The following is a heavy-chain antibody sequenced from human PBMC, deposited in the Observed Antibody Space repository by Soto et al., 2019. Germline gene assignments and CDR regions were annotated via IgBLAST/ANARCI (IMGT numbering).Heavy chain of an antibody. J-gene: IGHJ5*02. D-gene: IGHD2-15*01. Sequence: QLQLQESGPGLVKPSETLSLTCTVSGGSISSSSYFWGWIRQPPGKGLEWIGSIYYSGSTYYNPCLVSRLQVSLNTSKTRCSAKRNSVTSADTAVYYCVRNRSDFWFDAWGQGTRVTVSS. V-gene: IGHV4-39*01. CDR2: IYYSGST. CDR1: GGSISSSSYF. CDR3: VRNRSDFWFDA.